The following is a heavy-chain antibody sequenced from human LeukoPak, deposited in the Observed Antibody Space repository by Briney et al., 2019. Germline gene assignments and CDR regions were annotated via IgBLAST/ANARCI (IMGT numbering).Heavy chain of an antibody. CDR1: GGSISSSRDY. J-gene: IGHJ5*02. CDR3: ANLIPPGWFDP. Sequence: SETLSLTCIVSGGSISSSRDYWAWIRQPPGKGLEWIANIYYSGSTYYSPSLTSRVIISVYTSKNQFSLKLSSVTAADTAVYYCANLIPPGWFDPWGQGTLVTVSS. CDR2: IYYSGST. V-gene: IGHV4-39*01.